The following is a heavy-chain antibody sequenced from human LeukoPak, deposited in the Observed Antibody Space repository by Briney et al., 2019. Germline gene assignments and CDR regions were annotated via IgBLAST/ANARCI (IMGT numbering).Heavy chain of an antibody. CDR1: GYTFTSYG. V-gene: IGHV1-18*01. J-gene: IGHJ6*02. CDR2: ISAYYGNT. Sequence: ASVKVSCKASGYTFTSYGISWVRQAPGQGLEWMGWISAYYGNTNYAQKLQGRVTMTTDTSTSTAYMELRSLRSDDTAVYYCATNSPEMITFGGVIALPRLDYYGMDVWGQGTTVTVSS. D-gene: IGHD3-16*02. CDR3: ATNSPEMITFGGVIALPRLDYYGMDV.